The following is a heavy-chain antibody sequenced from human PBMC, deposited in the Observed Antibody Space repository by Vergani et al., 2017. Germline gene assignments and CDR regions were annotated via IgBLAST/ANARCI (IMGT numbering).Heavy chain of an antibody. V-gene: IGHV3-30*02. D-gene: IGHD2-21*01. CDR1: GFTFNRYG. CDR2: VLFDGSNE. J-gene: IGHJ4*02. Sequence: QVQLVQSGGGVVQPGGSLRLSCVASGFTFNRYGMQWVRQAPGKGLEWGAYVLFDGSNEYYADSVKGRFIISRDNFNDALYLQMNSLRTDDTAVYYCARDLAYCHEWSGALWGQGSVVTVSS. CDR3: ARDLAYCHEWSGAL.